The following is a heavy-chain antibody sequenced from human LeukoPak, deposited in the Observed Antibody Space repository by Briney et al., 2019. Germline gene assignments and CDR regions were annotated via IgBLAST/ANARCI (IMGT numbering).Heavy chain of an antibody. CDR3: ARMTYDPHGVDV. CDR2: INHSGST. CDR1: GGSFSGYY. Sequence: SETLSLTCAVYGGSFSGYYWSWIRQPPGKGLEWIGEINHSGSTNYNPSLKSRVTISVDTSKNQFSLKVTSVTAADTAVYYCARMTYDPHGVDVWGKGTTVIVSS. D-gene: IGHD5-12*01. J-gene: IGHJ6*04. V-gene: IGHV4-34*01.